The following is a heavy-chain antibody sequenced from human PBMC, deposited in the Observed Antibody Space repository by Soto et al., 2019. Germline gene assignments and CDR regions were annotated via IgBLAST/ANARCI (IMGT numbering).Heavy chain of an antibody. Sequence: QLQLQESGPGLVKPSETLSLTCTVSGGSISSSSYYWGWIRQPPGKGLEWIGSIYYSGSTYYNPSRKSRVTISVDTSKNQFSLQLSSVAAADTAVYYCARQASPALDDYGDNWCDPWGQGTLVTVSS. CDR2: IYYSGST. V-gene: IGHV4-39*01. D-gene: IGHD4-17*01. J-gene: IGHJ5*02. CDR3: ARQASPALDDYGDNWCDP. CDR1: GGSISSSSYY.